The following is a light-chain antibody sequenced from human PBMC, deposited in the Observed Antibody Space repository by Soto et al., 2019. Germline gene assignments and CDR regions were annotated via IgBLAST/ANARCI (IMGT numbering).Light chain of an antibody. CDR3: QQYSSYSWT. V-gene: IGKV1-5*03. CDR1: ESIGRW. J-gene: IGKJ1*01. Sequence: DIQITQSPSTLSASVGDRVTITCRASESIGRWLAWYQQKPGKAPKLLIYEASSLEGGVPSRFSGRESGTEFALTISSLQPDDFATYYCQQYSSYSWTFGQGTKVEIK. CDR2: EAS.